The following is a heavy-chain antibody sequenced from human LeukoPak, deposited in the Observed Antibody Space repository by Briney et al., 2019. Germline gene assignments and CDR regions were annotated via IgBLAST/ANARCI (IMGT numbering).Heavy chain of an antibody. CDR3: ARDTYYYDSSGYYRDAFDI. J-gene: IGHJ3*02. CDR2: IIPILGIA. CDR1: GGTFSSYT. Sequence: ASVKVSCKASGGTFSSYTISWVRQAPGQGLEWMGRIIPILGIANYAQKFQGRVTITADKSTSTAYMELRSLRSDDTAVYYCARDTYYYDSSGYYRDAFDIWGQGTMVTVSS. V-gene: IGHV1-69*04. D-gene: IGHD3-22*01.